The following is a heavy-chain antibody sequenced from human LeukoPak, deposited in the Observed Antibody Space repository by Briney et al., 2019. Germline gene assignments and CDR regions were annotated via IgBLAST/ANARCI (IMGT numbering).Heavy chain of an antibody. CDR3: ARRYSQSSYYFDY. Sequence: SETLSLTCAVYGGSFSSSSYYWGWIRQPPGKGLEWIGSIYYSGSTYYNPSLKSRVTISVDTSKNQFSLKLSSVTAADTAVYYCARRYSQSSYYFDYWGQGTLVTVSS. D-gene: IGHD3-16*02. V-gene: IGHV4-39*01. J-gene: IGHJ4*02. CDR1: GGSFSSSSYY. CDR2: IYYSGST.